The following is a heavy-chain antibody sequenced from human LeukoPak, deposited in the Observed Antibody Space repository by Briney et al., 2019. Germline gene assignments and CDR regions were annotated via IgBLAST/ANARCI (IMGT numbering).Heavy chain of an antibody. CDR2: IIGNGAST. D-gene: IGHD6-19*01. J-gene: IGHJ4*02. CDR1: GFTFSVAG. Sequence: GGSQRLSCVASGFTFSVAGMHWVRQAPGKELEWVSAIIGNGASTYYTDSVKGRFTISRDNSKNTLYLQMNSLRAEDTDVYYCAKRTCSGTTCYPLDSWGRGTLVTVSS. V-gene: IGHV3-23*01. CDR3: AKRTCSGTTCYPLDS.